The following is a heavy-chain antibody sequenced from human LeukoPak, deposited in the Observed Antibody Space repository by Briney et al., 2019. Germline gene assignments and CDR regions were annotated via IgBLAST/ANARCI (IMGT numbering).Heavy chain of an antibody. D-gene: IGHD2-15*01. CDR1: GFTVSSNY. CDR2: IYSGGST. J-gene: IGHJ5*02. V-gene: IGHV3-66*02. Sequence: GGSLRLSCAASGFTVSSNYMSWVPQAPGKGLEWVSVIYSGGSTYYADSVKGRFTISRDNSKNTLFLQMNSLRAEDTAVYYCAREVEAKWFDPWGQGTLVTVPS. CDR3: AREVEAKWFDP.